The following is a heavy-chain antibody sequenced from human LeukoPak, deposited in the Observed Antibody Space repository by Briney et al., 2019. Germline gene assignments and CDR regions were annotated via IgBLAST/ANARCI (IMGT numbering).Heavy chain of an antibody. CDR2: INPNSGGT. CDR3: ARDGHCSGGSCYDDYYYYGMDV. CDR1: GYTFTGYY. D-gene: IGHD2-15*01. Sequence: ASVKVSCKASGYTFTGYYMHWVRQAPGQGLEWMGRINPNSGGTNYAQKFQGRVTMTRDTSISTAYMELSSLRSEDTAVYYCARDGHCSGGSCYDDYYYYGMDVWGQGTTVTVSS. V-gene: IGHV1-2*06. J-gene: IGHJ6*02.